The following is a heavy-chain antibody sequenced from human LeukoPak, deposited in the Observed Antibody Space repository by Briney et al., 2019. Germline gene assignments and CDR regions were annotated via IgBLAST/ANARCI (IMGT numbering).Heavy chain of an antibody. CDR3: AKDRWSGAQLERQLDY. CDR1: GFTFSSYG. D-gene: IGHD1-1*01. V-gene: IGHV3-30*02. CDR2: IRYDGTNK. J-gene: IGHJ4*02. Sequence: GGSLRLSCAASGFTFSSYGMHWVRQAPGKGLEWVTFIRYDGTNKNYADSVKGRFTISRDNSKNTLFLQMNSLRAEDTAVHYCAKDRWSGAQLERQLDYWGQGTLVTVSS.